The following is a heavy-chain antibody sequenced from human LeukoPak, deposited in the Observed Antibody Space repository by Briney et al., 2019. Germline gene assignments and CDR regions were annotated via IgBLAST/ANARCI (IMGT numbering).Heavy chain of an antibody. V-gene: IGHV4-39*07. CDR1: GGSISISSYF. D-gene: IGHD5-12*01. CDR2: IGYSGNT. Sequence: SETLSLTCTVSGGSISISSYFWGWIRQPPGKGLEWIGSIGYSGNTYYSPSLKSQVTVSVDTSKNQFSLKLSSVTAADTAVYYCAREGGYDQIDYWGQGTLVTVSS. J-gene: IGHJ4*02. CDR3: AREGGYDQIDY.